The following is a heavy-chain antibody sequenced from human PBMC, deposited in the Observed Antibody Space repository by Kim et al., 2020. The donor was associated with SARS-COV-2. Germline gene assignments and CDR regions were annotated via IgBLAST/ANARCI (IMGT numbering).Heavy chain of an antibody. V-gene: IGHV1-3*01. CDR1: GYTFTSYA. Sequence: ASVKVSCKASGYTFTSYAMHWVRQAPGQRLEWMGWINAGNGNTKYSQKFQGRVTITRDTSASTAYMELSSLRSEDTAVYYCARDTGARWELLASSDAFDIWGQGTMVTVSS. CDR3: ARDTGARWELLASSDAFDI. J-gene: IGHJ3*02. D-gene: IGHD1-26*01. CDR2: INAGNGNT.